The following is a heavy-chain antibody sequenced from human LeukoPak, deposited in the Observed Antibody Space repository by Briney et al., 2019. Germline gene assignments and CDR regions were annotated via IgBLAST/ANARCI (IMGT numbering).Heavy chain of an antibody. Sequence: PSETLSLTCAVSGGSISSGGYSWSWIRQPPGKGLEWIGYIYHSGSTYYNPSLKSRVTISVDRSKNQFSLKLSSVTAADTAVYYCARSPRYCSGGSCYSEDAFDIWGQGTMVTVSS. CDR3: ARSPRYCSGGSCYSEDAFDI. V-gene: IGHV4-30-2*01. CDR2: IYHSGST. D-gene: IGHD2-15*01. CDR1: GGSISSGGYS. J-gene: IGHJ3*02.